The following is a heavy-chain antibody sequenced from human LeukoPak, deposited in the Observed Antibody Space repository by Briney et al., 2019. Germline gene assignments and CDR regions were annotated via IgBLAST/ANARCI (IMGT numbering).Heavy chain of an antibody. J-gene: IGHJ4*02. CDR2: INHSGST. Sequence: SETLSLTCAVYGGSFSGYYWSWIRQPPGKGLEWIGEINHSGSTNYNPSLKSRVTISIDTSKNQFSLKLSSVTAADTAVYYCARAAGDHSYWGQGTLVTVSS. V-gene: IGHV4-34*01. CDR1: GGSFSGYY. CDR3: ARAAGDHSY. D-gene: IGHD3-10*01.